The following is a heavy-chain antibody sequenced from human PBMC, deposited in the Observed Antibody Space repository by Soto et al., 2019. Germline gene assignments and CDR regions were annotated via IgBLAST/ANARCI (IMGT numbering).Heavy chain of an antibody. Sequence: EVQLLESGGGVTPPGGSLRLSCVASGFNFNNYAMSWVRKAPGKGLEWVAAMSGVGGSIYYADSVKGRFTISRDNSKNTLFLQMSSLRADDTAVYYCANNLLTGGSRPGFGYYFHYWGQGTLVTVSS. CDR1: GFNFNNYA. V-gene: IGHV3-23*01. J-gene: IGHJ4*02. D-gene: IGHD2-8*02. CDR3: ANNLLTGGSRPGFGYYFHY. CDR2: MSGVGGSI.